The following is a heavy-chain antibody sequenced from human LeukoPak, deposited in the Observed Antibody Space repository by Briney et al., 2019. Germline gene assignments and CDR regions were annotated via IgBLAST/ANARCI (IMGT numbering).Heavy chain of an antibody. J-gene: IGHJ4*02. D-gene: IGHD4-17*01. CDR1: GLTVSSKY. CDR2: VYNNGNT. Sequence: GGSLRLSCAASGLTVSSKYMSWVRQAPGKGLEWVSVVYNNGNTHYADSVKGRFTISRDNSKNTLYLQMNSLRVEDTAVYYCARVGGDQVGYWGQGTLVTVSS. CDR3: ARVGGDQVGY. V-gene: IGHV3-53*01.